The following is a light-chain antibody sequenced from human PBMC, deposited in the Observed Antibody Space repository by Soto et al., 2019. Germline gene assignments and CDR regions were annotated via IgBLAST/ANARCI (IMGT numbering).Light chain of an antibody. Sequence: DNRMNQAAAFPSAPVGDRVTNACRASQAVSKFVNWYQQKPGKVPTLLIFTTSTLHSGVPSRFSGSGSGTEFTLTINGLQPEDFATYYCQQKYTLPRTFAQGTKVDI. V-gene: IGKV1-39*01. CDR2: TTS. CDR3: QQKYTLPRT. CDR1: QAVSKF. J-gene: IGKJ1*01.